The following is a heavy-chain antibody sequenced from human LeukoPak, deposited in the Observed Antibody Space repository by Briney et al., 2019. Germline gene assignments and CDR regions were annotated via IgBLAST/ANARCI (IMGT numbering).Heavy chain of an antibody. CDR3: ARGGRVRFGT. D-gene: IGHD3-10*01. V-gene: IGHV4-34*01. Sequence: SETLSLTCAVYGGSFSGYYWSWIRQPPGKGLEWIGEINHSGSTNYNPPLKSRVTISVDTSKNQFSLKLSSVTAADTAVYYCARGGRVRFGTWGQGTLVTVSS. CDR1: GGSFSGYY. J-gene: IGHJ5*02. CDR2: INHSGST.